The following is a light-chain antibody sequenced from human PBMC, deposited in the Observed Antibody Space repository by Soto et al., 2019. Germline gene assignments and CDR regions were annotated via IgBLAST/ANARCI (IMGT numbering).Light chain of an antibody. Sequence: QSALTQPASVSGSPGQSITISCTGTSSDVGGYNYVSWYQQHPGKAPKLMIYDVSNRPSGVSNRFSGSKSGNTASLTISGLQAEDEADYYCSSYTCSSLGVFGGGTKVTVL. J-gene: IGLJ2*01. V-gene: IGLV2-14*01. CDR3: SSYTCSSLGV. CDR2: DVS. CDR1: SSDVGGYNY.